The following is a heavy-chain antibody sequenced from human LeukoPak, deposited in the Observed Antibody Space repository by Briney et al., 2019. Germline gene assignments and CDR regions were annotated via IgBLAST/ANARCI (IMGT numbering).Heavy chain of an antibody. CDR1: GFTFGDYA. CDR3: AKEGAAVMGYFDY. V-gene: IGHV3-23*01. D-gene: IGHD2-15*01. Sequence: AGGSVTLFCAASGFTFGDYAMNWVRQAAGKGLEWVSVISGSGGGSHYADSVKGGFTISRDNSKNTLYLQMDSLRGEDTAVYYCAKEGAAVMGYFDYWGQGALVIVSS. J-gene: IGHJ4*02. CDR2: ISGSGGGS.